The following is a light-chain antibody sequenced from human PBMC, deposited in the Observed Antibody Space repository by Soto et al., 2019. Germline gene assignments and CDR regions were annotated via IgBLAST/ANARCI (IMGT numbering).Light chain of an antibody. V-gene: IGLV1-51*02. CDR3: GTWDSRLSGWV. J-gene: IGLJ3*02. CDR2: ENN. CDR1: SSNIGNNY. Sequence: QSVLTQPPSVSAAPGQKVTISCSGSSSNIGNNYVSCYQQLPGTAPKLLIYENNKRPSGIPDRFSGSKSGTSATLGITGLQTGDEADYYCGTWDSRLSGWVFGGGTKLTVL.